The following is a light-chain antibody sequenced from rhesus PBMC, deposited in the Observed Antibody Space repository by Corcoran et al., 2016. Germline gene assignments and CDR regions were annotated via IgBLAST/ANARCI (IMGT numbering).Light chain of an antibody. J-gene: IGKJ2*01. V-gene: IGKV1-74*01. CDR2: DAS. CDR3: QQDYTTPYS. CDR1: ENINSY. Sequence: DIQMTQSPSSLSASVGDRVTITCRASENINSYLHWYQQKPGKAPKPLIYDASSLETGVPSRFSGSGSGKDFTLTISSLQPEDVATYYCQQDYTTPYSFGQGTKVEIK.